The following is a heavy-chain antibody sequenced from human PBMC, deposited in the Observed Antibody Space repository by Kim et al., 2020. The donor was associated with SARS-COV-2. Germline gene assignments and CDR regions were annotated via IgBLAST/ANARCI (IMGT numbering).Heavy chain of an antibody. CDR3: ASVAGDYGDSGGPRDYYYYYYGMDV. CDR2: ISAYNGNT. V-gene: IGHV1-18*01. J-gene: IGHJ6*02. CDR1: GYTFTSYG. D-gene: IGHD4-17*01. Sequence: ASVKVSCKASGYTFTSYGISWVRQAPGQGLEWMGWISAYNGNTNYAQKLQGRVTMTTDTSTSTAYMELRSLRSDDTAVYYCASVAGDYGDSGGPRDYYYYYYGMDVWGQGTTVTVSS.